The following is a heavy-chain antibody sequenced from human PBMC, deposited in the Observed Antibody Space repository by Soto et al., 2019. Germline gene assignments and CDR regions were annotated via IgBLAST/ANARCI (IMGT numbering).Heavy chain of an antibody. V-gene: IGHV1-2*02. CDR1: GYIFSGYY. J-gene: IGHJ5*02. CDR3: ARDGVVGDFWNPMWFDP. D-gene: IGHD3-3*01. Sequence: ASVKVSCKTSGYIFSGYYMHWVRQAPGQGLEWMGWINPNSGVTSYAQKFQGRATMSRDTSITTVYMELRRLTSDDTAMYYCARDGVVGDFWNPMWFDPWGQGTQVTVSS. CDR2: INPNSGVT.